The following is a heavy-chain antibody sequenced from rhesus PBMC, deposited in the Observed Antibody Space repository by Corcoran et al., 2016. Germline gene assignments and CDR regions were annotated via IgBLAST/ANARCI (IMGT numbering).Heavy chain of an antibody. CDR2: TYGDGGKT. CDR1: GASISSHF. V-gene: IGHV4S2*01. Sequence: QVQLQESGPGLVKPSETLPLTCAVSGASISSHFWSWIRQAPGKGLEWMGRTYGDGGKTDSNPSRKSRVTIAVDTSKNKFSLKRTSVTAADTAVDYCARDLYGGAFDRCDVWGAGVLVTVSS. CDR3: ARDLYGGAFDRCDV. J-gene: IGHJ5-1*01. D-gene: IGHD3-3*01.